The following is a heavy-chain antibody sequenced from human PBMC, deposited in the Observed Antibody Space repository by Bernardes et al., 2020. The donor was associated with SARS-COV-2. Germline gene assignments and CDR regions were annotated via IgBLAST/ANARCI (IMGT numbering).Heavy chain of an antibody. CDR3: ADNSGSHLGVDT. D-gene: IGHD5-12*01. Sequence: GGSLRLSCAASGFTFSSYAMSWVRQAPGKGLEWVSAISGSGGSTYYADSVKGRFTISRDNSKNTLYLQMNSLRAEDTAVYYCADNSGSHLGVDTWGQGTLVTVSS. V-gene: IGHV3-23*01. CDR1: GFTFSSYA. J-gene: IGHJ4*02. CDR2: ISGSGGST.